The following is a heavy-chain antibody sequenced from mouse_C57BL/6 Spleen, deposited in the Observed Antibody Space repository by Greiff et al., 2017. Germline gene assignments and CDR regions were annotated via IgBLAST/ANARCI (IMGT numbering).Heavy chain of an antibody. Sequence: VQLQQSGPELVKPGASVKISCKASGYAFSSSWMNWVKQRPGKGLEWIGRIYPGDGDTNYNGKFKGKATLTADKSSSTAYMQLSSLTSEDSAVXFCAIYDYDLYYFDYWGQGTTLTVSS. CDR3: AIYDYDLYYFDY. V-gene: IGHV1-82*01. D-gene: IGHD2-4*01. CDR2: IYPGDGDT. CDR1: GYAFSSSW. J-gene: IGHJ2*01.